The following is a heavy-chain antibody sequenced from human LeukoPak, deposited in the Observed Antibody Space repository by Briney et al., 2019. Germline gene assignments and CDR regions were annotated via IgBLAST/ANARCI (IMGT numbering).Heavy chain of an antibody. CDR3: ARHWGDYYGSGSYLTYFDY. D-gene: IGHD3-10*01. CDR1: GGSISSGGYY. V-gene: IGHV4-31*03. J-gene: IGHJ4*02. Sequence: PSQTLSLTCTVSGGSISSGGYYWSWIRQHPGKGLEWIGYIYYSGSTNYNPSLKSRVTISVDTSKNQFSLKLSSVTAADTAVYYCARHWGDYYGSGSYLTYFDYWGQGTLVTVSS. CDR2: IYYSGST.